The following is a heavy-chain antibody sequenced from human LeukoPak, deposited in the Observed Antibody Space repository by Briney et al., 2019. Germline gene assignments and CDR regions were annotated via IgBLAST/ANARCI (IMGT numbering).Heavy chain of an antibody. V-gene: IGHV3-74*01. CDR3: ARPRNDILSGFHYYYGMDV. J-gene: IGHJ6*02. CDR1: GFTFSSYT. CDR2: INSDGRST. D-gene: IGHD3-9*01. Sequence: GGSLRLSCAASGFTFSSYTMNWVRQAPGKGLEWVSRINSDGRSTSYADSVKGRFTISRDNAKNTLYLQMNSLRAEDTAVYYCARPRNDILSGFHYYYGMDVWGQGTTVTVSS.